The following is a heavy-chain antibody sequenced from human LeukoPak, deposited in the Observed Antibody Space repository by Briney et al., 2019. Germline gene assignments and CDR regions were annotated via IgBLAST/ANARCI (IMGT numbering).Heavy chain of an antibody. CDR1: GGSFSGYY. V-gene: IGHV4-34*01. CDR3: ARHKRIAAAGTPGAFDI. CDR2: INHSGST. Sequence: SETLSLTCAVYGGSFSGYYWSWIRQPPGKGLEWIGEINHSGSTNYNPSLKSRVTISVDTSKNQFSLKLSSVTAADTAVYYCARHKRIAAAGTPGAFDIWGQGTMVTVSS. D-gene: IGHD6-13*01. J-gene: IGHJ3*02.